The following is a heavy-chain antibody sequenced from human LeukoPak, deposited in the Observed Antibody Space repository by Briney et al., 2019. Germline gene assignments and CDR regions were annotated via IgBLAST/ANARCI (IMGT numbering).Heavy chain of an antibody. Sequence: SETLSLTCSVSGGSISTGGYYWGWIRQPPGKGLEWIGSIYYSGNTYYNPSLKSRVTISVDTSKNQFSLKLRSVTAADTAVYYCTRGPLWVKERLFDPWGQGTLVTVSS. D-gene: IGHD3-16*01. CDR3: TRGPLWVKERLFDP. CDR1: GGSISTGGYY. V-gene: IGHV4-39*07. CDR2: IYYSGNT. J-gene: IGHJ5*02.